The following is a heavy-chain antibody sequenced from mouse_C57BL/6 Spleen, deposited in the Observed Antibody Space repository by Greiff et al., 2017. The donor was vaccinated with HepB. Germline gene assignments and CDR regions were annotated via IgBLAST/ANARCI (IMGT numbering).Heavy chain of an antibody. CDR2: ISGGGGNT. Sequence: DVQLVESGGGLVKPGGSLKLSCAASGFTFSSYTMSWVRQTPEKRLEWVATISGGGGNTYYPDSVKGRFTISRDNAKNTLYLQMSSLRSEDTALYYCARRNWDEPFYFDYWGQGTTLTVSS. J-gene: IGHJ2*01. D-gene: IGHD4-1*01. V-gene: IGHV5-9*01. CDR1: GFTFSSYT. CDR3: ARRNWDEPFYFDY.